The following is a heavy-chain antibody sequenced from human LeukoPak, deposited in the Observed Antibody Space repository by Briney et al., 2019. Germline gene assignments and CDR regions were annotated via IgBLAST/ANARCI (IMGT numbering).Heavy chain of an antibody. D-gene: IGHD3-3*01. Sequence: SGPTLVKPTQTLTLTCTFSGFSLSTSGVGVGWIRQPPGKALEWLALIYWNDDKRYSPSLKSRLTITKDTSKNQVVLTMTNMDPVDTATYYCAHSPTRYTYYDFWSGYSPYYFDYWGQGTLVTVSS. CDR3: AHSPTRYTYYDFWSGYSPYYFDY. CDR2: IYWNDDK. J-gene: IGHJ4*02. CDR1: GFSLSTSGVG. V-gene: IGHV2-5*01.